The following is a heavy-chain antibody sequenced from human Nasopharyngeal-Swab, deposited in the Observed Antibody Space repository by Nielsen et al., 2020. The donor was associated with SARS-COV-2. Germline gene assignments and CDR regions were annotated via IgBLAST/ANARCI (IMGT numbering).Heavy chain of an antibody. J-gene: IGHJ6*03. Sequence: GESLKISCAASGFTFSSYWMHWVRRAPGKGLVWVSRINSDGSSTSYADSVKGRFTISRDNAKNTLYLQMNSLRAEDTAVYYCARVAAAGTLYYYYYMDVWGKGTTVTVSS. D-gene: IGHD6-13*01. CDR1: GFTFSSYW. V-gene: IGHV3-74*01. CDR2: INSDGSST. CDR3: ARVAAAGTLYYYYYMDV.